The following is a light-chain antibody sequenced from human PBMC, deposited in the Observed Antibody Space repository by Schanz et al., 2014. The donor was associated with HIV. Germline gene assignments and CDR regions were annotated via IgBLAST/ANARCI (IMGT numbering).Light chain of an antibody. V-gene: IGLV1-44*01. J-gene: IGLJ2*01. CDR3: AAWDDSLKGVI. Sequence: QSVLTQPPSASGTPGQRVTISCSGSRSNIGRNTVHWYQQLPRTAPKLLIYSNNQRPSGVPDRFSGSKSGTSASLAISGLQSEDEADYYCAAWDDSLKGVIFGGGTKLTVL. CDR1: RSNIGRNT. CDR2: SNN.